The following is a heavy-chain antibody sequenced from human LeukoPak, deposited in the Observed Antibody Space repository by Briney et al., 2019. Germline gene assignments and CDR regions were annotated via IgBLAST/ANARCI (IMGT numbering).Heavy chain of an antibody. D-gene: IGHD5-12*01. CDR3: ARVGLDRRGYSGYEAFDY. V-gene: IGHV3-21*01. CDR2: ISTSSGYI. CDR1: GFTFSTYY. Sequence: GGSLRLSCAASGFTFSTYYMSWVRQAPGKGLEWVSSISTSSGYIYYADSVKGRFTISRDNPKNSQYLQMNRLRVEDTAVYYCARVGLDRRGYSGYEAFDYWGQGTLVTVSS. J-gene: IGHJ4*02.